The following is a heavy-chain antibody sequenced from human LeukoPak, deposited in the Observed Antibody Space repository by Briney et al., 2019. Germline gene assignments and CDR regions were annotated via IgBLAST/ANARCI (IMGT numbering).Heavy chain of an antibody. Sequence: SGTLSLTCAVSGGFFSGYYWSWIRQPPGKGLEWIGEINHSGSTNYNPSLKSRVTISVDTYKNQFSLKLSSVTAADTAVYYCAIVGSGWYVSWGQGTLVTVSS. CDR2: INHSGST. CDR1: GGFFSGYY. V-gene: IGHV4-34*01. J-gene: IGHJ4*02. D-gene: IGHD6-19*01. CDR3: AIVGSGWYVS.